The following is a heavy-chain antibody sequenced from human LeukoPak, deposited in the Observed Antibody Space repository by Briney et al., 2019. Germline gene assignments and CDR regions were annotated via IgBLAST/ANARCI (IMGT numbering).Heavy chain of an antibody. D-gene: IGHD1-26*01. CDR2: IYYSGSP. CDR1: GGSISSGDDY. Sequence: SQTLSLTCIVSGGSISSGDDYWSWIRQPPGKGLEWIGYIYYSGSPYYSPSLKSRVTISVDTSKNQFSLKLSSVTAADTAVYYCAGYSGTYYDAFRIWGQGTMVTVSS. CDR3: AGYSGTYYDAFRI. V-gene: IGHV4-30-4*01. J-gene: IGHJ3*02.